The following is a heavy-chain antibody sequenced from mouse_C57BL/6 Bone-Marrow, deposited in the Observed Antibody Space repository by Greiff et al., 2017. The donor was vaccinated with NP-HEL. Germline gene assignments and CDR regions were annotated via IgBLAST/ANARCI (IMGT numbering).Heavy chain of an antibody. D-gene: IGHD2-2*01. CDR2: IYPGSGST. CDR1: GYTFTSYW. V-gene: IGHV1-55*01. J-gene: IGHJ4*01. CDR3: ARRGMVTRGVYYYAMDY. Sequence: QVQLQQPGAELVKPGASVKMSCKASGYTFTSYWITWVKQRPGQGLEWIGDIYPGSGSTNYNEKFKGKATLTVDTSSSTAYMQLSSLTSEDSAVYYCARRGMVTRGVYYYAMDYWGQGTSVTVSS.